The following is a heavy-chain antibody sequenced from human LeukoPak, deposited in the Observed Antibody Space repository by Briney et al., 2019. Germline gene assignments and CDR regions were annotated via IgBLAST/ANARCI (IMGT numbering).Heavy chain of an antibody. V-gene: IGHV4-59*12. CDR2: IYYSGST. CDR1: GGSISTYY. D-gene: IGHD3-22*01. Sequence: DPSETLSLTCTVSGGSISTYYWNWVRQPPGKGLEWIGYIYYSGSTNYNPSLKSRVTISVDTSKNQFSLKLSSVTAADTAVYYCARDRPLYSSGYYQRYFDYWGQGTLVTVSS. J-gene: IGHJ4*02. CDR3: ARDRPLYSSGYYQRYFDY.